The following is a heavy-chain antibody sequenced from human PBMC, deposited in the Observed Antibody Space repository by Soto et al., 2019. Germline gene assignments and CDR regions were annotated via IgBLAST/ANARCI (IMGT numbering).Heavy chain of an antibody. J-gene: IGHJ4*02. CDR3: ARDMGVVSHYYHRSGSTHL. CDR1: GYTFTGYY. D-gene: IGHD3-22*01. Sequence: DSVEVSCKASGYTFTGYYMHWVRQAPGQGLEWMGWINPNSGGTNYAQKFQGRVTMTRDTSISTAYMELSRLRSDDTAVYYCARDMGVVSHYYHRSGSTHLWGQGPFVTFS. V-gene: IGHV1-2*02. CDR2: INPNSGGT.